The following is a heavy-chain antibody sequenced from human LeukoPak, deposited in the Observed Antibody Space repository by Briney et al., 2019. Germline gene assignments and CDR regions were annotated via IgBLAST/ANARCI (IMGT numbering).Heavy chain of an antibody. CDR1: GYSISSGYY. CDR2: IYHSGST. Sequence: PGETLTLTCAVSGYSISSGYYWGWIRQPPGKGREWIGSIYHSGSTYYTPSLKSRVTISVDTSKNQSSLKLSSVTAADTAVYYCARGASGYYGSSEDHWGQGTVHPVSS. J-gene: IGHJ4*02. CDR3: ARGASGYYGSSEDH. D-gene: IGHD3-22*01. V-gene: IGHV4-38-2*01.